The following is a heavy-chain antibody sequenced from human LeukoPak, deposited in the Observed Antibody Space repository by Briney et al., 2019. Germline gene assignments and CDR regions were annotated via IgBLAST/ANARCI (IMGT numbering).Heavy chain of an antibody. V-gene: IGHV3-21*01. J-gene: IGHJ4*02. CDR2: ISSSSSYI. D-gene: IGHD1-26*01. Sequence: GGSLRLSCAASGFTFSSYSMNWVRQAPGKGLEWVSSISSSSSYIYYADSVKGRFTISRDNAKTSLYLQMNSLRAEDTAVYYCASGSYYDSEGDYWGQGTLVTVSS. CDR1: GFTFSSYS. CDR3: ASGSYYDSEGDY.